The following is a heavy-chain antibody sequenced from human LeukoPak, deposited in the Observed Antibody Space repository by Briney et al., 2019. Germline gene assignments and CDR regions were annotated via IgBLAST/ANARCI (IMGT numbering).Heavy chain of an antibody. D-gene: IGHD3-22*01. CDR2: IYHSGST. CDR3: ARLYYDSSGESTFDY. CDR1: GYSISSGYY. Sequence: SETLSLTSAVSGYSISSGYYWGWIRQPPGKGLEWIGSIYHSGSTYYNPSLKSRVTISVDTSKNQFSLKLSSVTGADTAVYYCARLYYDSSGESTFDYWGQGTLVTVSS. J-gene: IGHJ4*02. V-gene: IGHV4-38-2*01.